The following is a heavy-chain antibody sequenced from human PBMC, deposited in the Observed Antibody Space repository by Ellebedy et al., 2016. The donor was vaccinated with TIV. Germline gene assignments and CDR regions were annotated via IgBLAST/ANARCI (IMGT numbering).Heavy chain of an antibody. V-gene: IGHV4-59*01. CDR1: GDSISSYF. CDR2: FYYTGST. CDR3: ASWGDYGGNRHLDY. J-gene: IGHJ4*02. D-gene: IGHD4-23*01. Sequence: SETLSLXXTVSGDSISSYFWSWIRQPPDKGLEWIGHFYYTGSTNYNPSLKSRVTISGDTSKNQFSLELSSVTAADTAVYYCASWGDYGGNRHLDYWGQGTLLTVSS.